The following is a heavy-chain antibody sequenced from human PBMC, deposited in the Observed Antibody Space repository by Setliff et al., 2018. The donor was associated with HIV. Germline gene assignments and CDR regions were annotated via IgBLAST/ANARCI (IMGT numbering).Heavy chain of an antibody. V-gene: IGHV3-15*01. CDR2: IKSKPDGGAI. CDR3: TTDLIIRGVIIDGALR. J-gene: IGHJ4*02. CDR1: GFTFSHAW. Sequence: PGGSLRLSCAASGFTFSHAWMSWARQAPGKGLEWVGRIKSKPDGGAIDYAAPVKGRFSISRDDSKNMLYLQMNSLETEDTAVYYCTTDLIIRGVIIDGALRWGQGTLVTVSS. D-gene: IGHD3-10*01.